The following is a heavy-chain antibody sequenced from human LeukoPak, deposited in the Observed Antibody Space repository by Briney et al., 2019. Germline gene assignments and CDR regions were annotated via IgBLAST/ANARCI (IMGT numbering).Heavy chain of an antibody. CDR3: SRGRAAGVY. CDR2: VFHSGST. Sequence: SETLSLTCSVSGGSINNYYRSWIRQPPGKGLEWIGCVFHSGSTNYNPSLKSRATISLDTSTSQISLMLRSVTAVDTAVYYCSRGRAAGVYWGLGTLVTVSS. V-gene: IGHV4-59*01. D-gene: IGHD3-10*01. J-gene: IGHJ4*02. CDR1: GGSINNYY.